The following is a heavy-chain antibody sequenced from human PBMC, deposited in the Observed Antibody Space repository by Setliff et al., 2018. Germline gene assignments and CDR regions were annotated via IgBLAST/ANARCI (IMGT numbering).Heavy chain of an antibody. CDR3: ARRGTTAFDF. J-gene: IGHJ4*02. V-gene: IGHV3-23*01. CDR2: ISDDGGST. Sequence: GGSLRLSCAASGFAFNNYPMGWVRQAPGKGLEWVSGISDDGGSTYYADSVKGRFTISRDNSKNTLYLQMSSLRAEDTAVYYCARRGTTAFDFWGLGTLVTVSS. CDR1: GFAFNNYP. D-gene: IGHD4-4*01.